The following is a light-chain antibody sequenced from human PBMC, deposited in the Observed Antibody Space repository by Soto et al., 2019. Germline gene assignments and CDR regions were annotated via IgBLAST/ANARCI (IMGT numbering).Light chain of an antibody. Sequence: QSALTQTPSVSGSPGQSVTISCTGTSTDFVSYNRVSWYQQPPGTAPKLMIYEVSKRPSGVPDRFSGSKSGNTASLTISGLRSEDEADYYCAAWDDRLSAWVFGGGTQLTVL. CDR2: EVS. J-gene: IGLJ3*02. CDR1: STDFVSYNR. CDR3: AAWDDRLSAWV. V-gene: IGLV2-18*01.